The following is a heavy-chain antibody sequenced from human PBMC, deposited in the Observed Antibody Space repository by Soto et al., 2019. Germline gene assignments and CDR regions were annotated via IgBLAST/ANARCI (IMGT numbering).Heavy chain of an antibody. J-gene: IGHJ5*01. D-gene: IGHD2-2*01. Sequence: ASVKVSCKASGYTSADFGISWVRQAPGQGLEWMGWVSGNNGASNPAPKVQGRITMTLDTSTGVSYMALRSLRSDDTAIYYCVRDQKYFRVNGNWFDSWGQGTRVTVSA. CDR3: VRDQKYFRVNGNWFDS. V-gene: IGHV1-18*04. CDR2: VSGNNGAS. CDR1: GYTSADFG.